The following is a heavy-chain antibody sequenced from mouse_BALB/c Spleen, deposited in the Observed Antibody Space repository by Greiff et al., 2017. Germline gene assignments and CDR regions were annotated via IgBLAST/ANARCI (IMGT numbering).Heavy chain of an antibody. CDR3: ARWGLIYYGKGGAMDY. V-gene: IGHV3-2*02. CDR2: ISYSGST. CDR1: GYSITSDYA. Sequence: EVMLVESGPGLVKPSQSLSLTCTVTGYSITSDYAWNWIRQFPGNKLEWMGYISYSGSTSYNPSLKSRISITRDTSKNQFFLQLNSVTTEDTATYYCARWGLIYYGKGGAMDYWGQGTSVTVSS. D-gene: IGHD2-1*01. J-gene: IGHJ4*01.